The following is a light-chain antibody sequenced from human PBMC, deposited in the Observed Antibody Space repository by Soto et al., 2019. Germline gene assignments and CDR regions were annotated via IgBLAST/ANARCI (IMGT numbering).Light chain of an antibody. CDR2: AAS. CDR1: QFISSW. CDR3: QKCKVAPFT. Sequence: DIQMTQSPSTLSASVGDRVTITCRASQFISSWLAWYQQKPGKVPKLLIYAASTLQSGVPSRFSGSGSGTDFTLTISSLQPEDVATYYCQKCKVAPFTFGGGTKVEIK. J-gene: IGKJ4*01. V-gene: IGKV1-27*01.